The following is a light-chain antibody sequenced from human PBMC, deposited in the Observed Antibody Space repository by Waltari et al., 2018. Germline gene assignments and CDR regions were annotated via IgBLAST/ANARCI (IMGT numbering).Light chain of an antibody. J-gene: IGLJ3*02. Sequence: QSVLTQPPSASATPGQRVTISCSGSRSNIGTNTVSWYQQLPGTAPKLLIYNENQRPLVVPDRFSGSKSGTSASLTISGIQSEDEADYDCAAWDDSLNGRGVFGGGTKLTVL. CDR1: RSNIGTNT. CDR3: AAWDDSLNGRGV. CDR2: NEN. V-gene: IGLV1-44*01.